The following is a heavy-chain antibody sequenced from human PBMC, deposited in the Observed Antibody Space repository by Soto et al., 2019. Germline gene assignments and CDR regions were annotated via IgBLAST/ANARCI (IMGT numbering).Heavy chain of an antibody. CDR2: ISYDGSNK. Sequence: QVQLVESGGGVVQPGRSLRLSCAASGFTFSSYGMHWVRQAPGKGLEWVAVISYDGSNKYYADSVKGRFTISRDNSKNTLYLQMNSLRAEDTAVYYCAKDPGLYYGSGRKPETDYWGQGTLVTVSS. CDR1: GFTFSSYG. J-gene: IGHJ4*02. D-gene: IGHD3-10*01. V-gene: IGHV3-30*18. CDR3: AKDPGLYYGSGRKPETDY.